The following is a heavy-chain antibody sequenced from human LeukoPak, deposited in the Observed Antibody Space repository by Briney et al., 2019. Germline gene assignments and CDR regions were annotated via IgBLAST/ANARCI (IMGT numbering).Heavy chain of an antibody. CDR3: ASGRKARRSDAFDI. CDR1: GGSISSITYY. Sequence: TSETPSLTCTVSGGSISSITYYWSWIRQPAGKGLEWIGRIYTSGSTNYNPSLKSRVTISVDTSKSQFSLKLSSVTAADAAVYYCASGRKARRSDAFDIWGQGTMVTVSS. CDR2: IYTSGST. V-gene: IGHV4-61*02. J-gene: IGHJ3*02. D-gene: IGHD1-14*01.